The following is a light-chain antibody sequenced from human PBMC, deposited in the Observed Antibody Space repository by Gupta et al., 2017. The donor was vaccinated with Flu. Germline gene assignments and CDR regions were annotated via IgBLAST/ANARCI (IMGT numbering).Light chain of an antibody. CDR2: SAS. J-gene: IGKJ4*01. Sequence: DIKMTQSPSSLSASVGDRVTITCRASQRISSYLNWYQQTPGKAPKFLIYSASNLQSGVSSRFSGSGSGTDFTLTISRLQPEDFATYYCQQSDNTPITFGGGTKVEIK. CDR3: QQSDNTPIT. CDR1: QRISSY. V-gene: IGKV1-39*01.